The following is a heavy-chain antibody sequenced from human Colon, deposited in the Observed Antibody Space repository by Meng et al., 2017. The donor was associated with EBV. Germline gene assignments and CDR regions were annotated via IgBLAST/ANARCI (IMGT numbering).Heavy chain of an antibody. CDR3: ARVSGRSFDP. V-gene: IGHV4-61*01. Sequence: VQLQGSGPGLGKPSGTLSLTCTVPGASVATGRYYWSWIRQPPGKGLEWIAYIYYIGGTNYNPSLKSRLTISLDTSKNQFSLSLRSVTAADTAVYYCARVSGRSFDPWGQGTLVTVS. CDR2: IYYIGGT. J-gene: IGHJ5*02. CDR1: GASVATGRYY. D-gene: IGHD3-10*01.